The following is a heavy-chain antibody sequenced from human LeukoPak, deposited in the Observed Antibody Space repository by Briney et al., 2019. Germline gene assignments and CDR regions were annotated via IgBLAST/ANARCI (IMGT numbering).Heavy chain of an antibody. V-gene: IGHV3-7*03. Sequence: GGSLRLSCAASGFTFRSYWMSWVRRAPGKGLEWVANIKQDGSEKYYVDSVKGRFTISRDNAKNSLYLQMISLRVEDTAVYYCARGSGWSGGFDQWGQATLVTVSS. CDR1: GFTFRSYW. CDR2: IKQDGSEK. J-gene: IGHJ4*02. D-gene: IGHD6-19*01. CDR3: ARGSGWSGGFDQ.